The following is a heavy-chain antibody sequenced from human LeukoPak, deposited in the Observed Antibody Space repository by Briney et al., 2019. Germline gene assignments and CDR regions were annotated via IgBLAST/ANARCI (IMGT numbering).Heavy chain of an antibody. Sequence: GGSLRLSCSASGFTFTSYAMHWVRQAPGKGLDYVSAISSNGGSTYYADSVKGRFTISRDNSKNTLYLQMSSLRAEDTAVYYCVGEYDILTGYDRLDYWGQGTLVTVSS. CDR3: VGEYDILTGYDRLDY. J-gene: IGHJ4*02. V-gene: IGHV3-64D*06. CDR2: ISSNGGST. D-gene: IGHD3-9*01. CDR1: GFTFTSYA.